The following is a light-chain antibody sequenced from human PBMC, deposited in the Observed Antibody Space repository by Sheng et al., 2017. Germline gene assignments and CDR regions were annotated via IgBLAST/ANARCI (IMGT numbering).Light chain of an antibody. CDR1: SSDVGNYDY. Sequence: QSALTQPASLSGSPGQSITISCTGTSSDVGNYDYVAWYQQHPDKAPKLMIYDVDSRPSGVPNRFSGSKSGNTASLTISGLQSDDEAEYYCSSYSRSNTLVFGGGTKLTVL. CDR3: SSYSRSNTLV. V-gene: IGLV2-14*01. J-gene: IGLJ2*01. CDR2: DVD.